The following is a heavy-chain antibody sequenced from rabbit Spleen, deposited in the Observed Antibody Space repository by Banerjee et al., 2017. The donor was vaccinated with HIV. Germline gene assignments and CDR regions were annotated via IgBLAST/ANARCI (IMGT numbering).Heavy chain of an antibody. CDR2: IEGGSSGFS. Sequence: QEQLVESGGGLVKPGASLTLTCTASGFSFSSYYWICWVRQAPGKGLEWIACIEGGSSGFSYFASWAKGRFTISKTSSTTVTLQMTSLTAADTATYFCARDTSSSFSSYGMDLWGQGTLVTVS. D-gene: IGHD1-1*01. CDR1: GFSFSSYYW. CDR3: ARDTSSSFSSYGMDL. J-gene: IGHJ6*01. V-gene: IGHV1S45*01.